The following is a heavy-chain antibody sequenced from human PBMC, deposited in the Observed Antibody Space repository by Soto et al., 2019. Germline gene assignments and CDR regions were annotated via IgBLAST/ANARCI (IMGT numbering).Heavy chain of an antibody. Sequence: QVQLQESGPGLVKPSGTLSLTCAVSGGCISSSYWWSWVRQPPGKGLEWIGEIYHSGSTNYNTSLKSRVTISVDKSKNQFSLKVTSVTAADTAVYYCARVSGSYYYGMDVWGQGTTVTVSS. V-gene: IGHV4-4*02. J-gene: IGHJ6*02. CDR2: IYHSGST. CDR1: GGCISSSYW. CDR3: ARVSGSYYYGMDV.